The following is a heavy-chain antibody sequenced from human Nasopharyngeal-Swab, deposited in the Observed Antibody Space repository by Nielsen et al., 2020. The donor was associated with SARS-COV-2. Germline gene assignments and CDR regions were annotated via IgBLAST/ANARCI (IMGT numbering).Heavy chain of an antibody. CDR2: ISAYNGNT. V-gene: IGHV1-18*01. D-gene: IGHD2-15*01. J-gene: IGHJ5*02. Sequence: WVRQATGQGLEGMGWISAYNGNTNYAQRLQGRVTMTTDTSTNTAYMEMRSLRSDDTAVYYCARTGYCSGGSCYSWWFDPWGQGTLVTVSS. CDR3: ARTGYCSGGSCYSWWFDP.